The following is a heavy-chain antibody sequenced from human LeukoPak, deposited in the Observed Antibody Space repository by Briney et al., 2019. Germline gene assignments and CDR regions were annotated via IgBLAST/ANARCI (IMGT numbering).Heavy chain of an antibody. CDR3: AKDMYSSSWYLSVYFDY. D-gene: IGHD6-13*01. CDR1: GFTFSSYA. Sequence: GGSLRLSCAASGFTFSSYAMSWVRQAPGKGLEWVSAISGSGGSTYYADSVKGRFTISRDNSKNTLYLQMNSLRAEDTAVYYCAKDMYSSSWYLSVYFDYWGQGTLVTVSS. J-gene: IGHJ4*02. V-gene: IGHV3-23*01. CDR2: ISGSGGST.